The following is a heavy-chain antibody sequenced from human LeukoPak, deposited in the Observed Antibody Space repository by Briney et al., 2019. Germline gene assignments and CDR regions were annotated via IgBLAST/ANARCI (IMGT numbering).Heavy chain of an antibody. CDR1: GGSISSGSYY. CDR3: ARDATYYYDSRSHFDY. Sequence: PSETLSLTCTVSGGSISSGSYYWSWIRQPAGKGLEWIGRIYTSGSTNYNPSLKSRVTISVDTSKNQFSLKLSSVTAADTAVYYCARDATYYYDSRSHFDYWGQGTLVTVSS. D-gene: IGHD3-22*01. V-gene: IGHV4-61*02. J-gene: IGHJ4*02. CDR2: IYTSGST.